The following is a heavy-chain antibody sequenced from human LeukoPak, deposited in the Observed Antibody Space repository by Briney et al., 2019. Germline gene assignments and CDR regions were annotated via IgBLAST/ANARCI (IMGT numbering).Heavy chain of an antibody. CDR1: GGSFSGYY. CDR3: ASTALNYGSEN. J-gene: IGHJ4*02. Sequence: SETLSLTCAVYGGSFSGYYWSWIRQPPGKGLEWIGEINHSGSTNYNPSLKSRVTISVDTSKNQFSLKLSSVTAADTAVYYCASTALNYGSENWGQGTLVTVSS. CDR2: INHSGST. D-gene: IGHD3-10*01. V-gene: IGHV4-34*01.